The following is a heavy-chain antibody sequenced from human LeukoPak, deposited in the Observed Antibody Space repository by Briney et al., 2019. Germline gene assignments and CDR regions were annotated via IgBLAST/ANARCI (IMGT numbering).Heavy chain of an antibody. V-gene: IGHV4-61*09. D-gene: IGHD3-10*01. CDR1: GGSISSDSYY. Sequence: SQTLSLTCTVSGGSISSDSYYWSWIRQSAGKGLEWIGEINHSGSTNYNPSLKSRVTISVDTSKNQFSLKLSSVTAADTAVYYCARLAFRITMVRGVRRGWFDPWGQGTLVTVSS. J-gene: IGHJ5*02. CDR3: ARLAFRITMVRGVRRGWFDP. CDR2: INHSGST.